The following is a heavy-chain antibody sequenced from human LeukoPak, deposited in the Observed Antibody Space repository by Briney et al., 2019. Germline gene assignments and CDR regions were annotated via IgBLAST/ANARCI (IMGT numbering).Heavy chain of an antibody. CDR3: AKIMNEAAPVAGTLDFDY. Sequence: ASVKVSCKASGYTFTSYDINWVRQATGQGLEWMGWMNPNSGNTGYAQKFQGRVTMTRNTSISTAYMELSSLRSEDTAVYYCAKIMNEAAPVAGTLDFDYWGQGTLVTVSS. CDR2: MNPNSGNT. CDR1: GYTFTSYD. J-gene: IGHJ4*02. V-gene: IGHV1-8*01. D-gene: IGHD6-19*01.